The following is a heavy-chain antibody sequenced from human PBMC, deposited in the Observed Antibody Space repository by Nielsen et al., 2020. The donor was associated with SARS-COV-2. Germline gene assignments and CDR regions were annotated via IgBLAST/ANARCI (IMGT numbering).Heavy chain of an antibody. V-gene: IGHV3-33*05. D-gene: IGHD1-26*01. CDR2: ISYDGSNK. CDR3: ARVGATTKYYYYYMDV. CDR1: GFTFSSYG. Sequence: GESLKISCAASGFTFSSYGMHWVRQAPGKGLEWVAVISYDGSNKYYADSVKGRFTISRDNAKNSLYLQMNSLRDEDTAVYYCARVGATTKYYYYYMDVRGKGTTVTVSS. J-gene: IGHJ6*03.